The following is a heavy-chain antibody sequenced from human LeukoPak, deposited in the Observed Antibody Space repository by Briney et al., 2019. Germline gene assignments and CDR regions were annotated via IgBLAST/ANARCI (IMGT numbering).Heavy chain of an antibody. J-gene: IGHJ4*02. D-gene: IGHD1-26*01. CDR2: ISGRDSTT. Sequence: PGGSLRLSCAASGFTFSSYAMSWVRQAPGKGLEWVSGISGRDSTTYYADSVKGRFTISRENSKNTLYLQMNSLRAEDTAVYYCAKMGGGGSYHFDYWGQGTLVTVSS. CDR3: AKMGGGGSYHFDY. V-gene: IGHV3-23*01. CDR1: GFTFSSYA.